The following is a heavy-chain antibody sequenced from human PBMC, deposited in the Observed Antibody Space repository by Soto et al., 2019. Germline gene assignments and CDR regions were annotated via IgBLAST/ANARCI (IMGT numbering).Heavy chain of an antibody. D-gene: IGHD6-19*01. CDR1: GGSISSSSYY. J-gene: IGHJ5*02. Sequence: PSETLSLTCTVSGGSISSSSYYWGWIRQPPGKGLEWIGSIYYSGSTYYDPSLKSRVTISVDTSKNQFSLKLSSVTAADTAVYYCARLLHGSGLPLNWFDPWGQGTLVTVSS. CDR3: ARLLHGSGLPLNWFDP. V-gene: IGHV4-39*01. CDR2: IYYSGST.